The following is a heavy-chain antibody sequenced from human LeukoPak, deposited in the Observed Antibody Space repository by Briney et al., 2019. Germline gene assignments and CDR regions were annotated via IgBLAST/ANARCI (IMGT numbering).Heavy chain of an antibody. V-gene: IGHV4-34*01. Sequence: SETLSLTCAVYGGSFSGYYWSWIRQPPGKGLEWTGEINHSGSTNYNPSLKSRITISVDTSKNQFSLKLSSVTAADTAVYYCARAGYSGYALGDWGQGTLVTVSS. CDR2: INHSGST. CDR3: ARAGYSGYALGD. CDR1: GGSFSGYY. D-gene: IGHD5-12*01. J-gene: IGHJ4*02.